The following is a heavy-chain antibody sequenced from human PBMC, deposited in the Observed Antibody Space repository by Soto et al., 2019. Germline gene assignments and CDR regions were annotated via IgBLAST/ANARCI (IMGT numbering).Heavy chain of an antibody. Sequence: QVQLQESGSGLVKPSQTLSLTCTVSGDSVNNEDFSWSWIRRTPGKGLEWIGYIFQTGIIYYNSSLKSRVVISVDRSKNLFSLNLTSVTAADTAVYYCARDAGASSNAFDVWGQGTMVTVSP. J-gene: IGHJ3*01. CDR3: ARDAGASSNAFDV. CDR1: GDSVNNEDFS. CDR2: IFQTGII. V-gene: IGHV4-30-2*01. D-gene: IGHD6-6*01.